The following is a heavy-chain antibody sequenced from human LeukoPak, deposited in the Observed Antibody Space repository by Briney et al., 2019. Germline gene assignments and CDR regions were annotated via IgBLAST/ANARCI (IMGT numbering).Heavy chain of an antibody. Sequence: ASVTVSCKASGGTFSSYANSWVRQAPGQGLEWMGGIIPIFGTANYAQKFQGRVTITADESTSTAYMELSSLRSEDTAVYYCARDDFRRAFDIWGQGTMVTVSS. CDR3: ARDDFRRAFDI. J-gene: IGHJ3*02. V-gene: IGHV1-69*13. CDR2: IIPIFGTA. D-gene: IGHD3-3*01. CDR1: GGTFSSYA.